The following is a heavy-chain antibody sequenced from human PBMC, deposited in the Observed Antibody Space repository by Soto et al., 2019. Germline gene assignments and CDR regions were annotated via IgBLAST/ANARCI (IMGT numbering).Heavy chain of an antibody. Sequence: GGSLRLSCAASGFTFSSYGMHWVRQAPGKGLEWVAVIWYDGSNKYYADSVKGRFTISRDNSKNTLYLQMNSLRAEDTAVYYCARDGLTSHYDFWSGYWSRYRDYYYGMDVWGQGTTVTVSS. D-gene: IGHD3-3*01. CDR1: GFTFSSYG. CDR2: IWYDGSNK. CDR3: ARDGLTSHYDFWSGYWSRYRDYYYGMDV. V-gene: IGHV3-33*01. J-gene: IGHJ6*02.